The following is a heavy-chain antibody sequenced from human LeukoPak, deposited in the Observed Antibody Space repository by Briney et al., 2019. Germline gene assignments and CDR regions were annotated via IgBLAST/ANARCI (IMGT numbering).Heavy chain of an antibody. J-gene: IGHJ5*02. V-gene: IGHV4-4*07. CDR1: GGSLSRYY. CDR3: ARDVFFRAHNWFDP. D-gene: IGHD2/OR15-2a*01. Sequence: KPSETLSLTCTVSGGSLSRYYWTWIRQPPGKGLEWIGRIYNTGSANYNPSLKSRVIMSLDTSRNQISLKLTSVTAADTAVYYCARDVFFRAHNWFDPWGQGTLVTVSS. CDR2: IYNTGSA.